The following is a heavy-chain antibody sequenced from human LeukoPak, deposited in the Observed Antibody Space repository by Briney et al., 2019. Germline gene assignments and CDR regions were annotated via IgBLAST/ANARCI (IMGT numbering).Heavy chain of an antibody. D-gene: IGHD6-13*01. CDR1: GFTFSSYA. CDR3: ARGPTGIAAAGRDY. Sequence: PGGSLRLSCAASGFTFSSYAMSWVRQAPGKGLEWVSAISGSGGSTYYADSVKGRFTISRDNAKNSLYLQMNSLRAEDTAVYYCARGPTGIAAAGRDYWGQGTLVTVSS. J-gene: IGHJ4*02. V-gene: IGHV3-23*01. CDR2: ISGSGGST.